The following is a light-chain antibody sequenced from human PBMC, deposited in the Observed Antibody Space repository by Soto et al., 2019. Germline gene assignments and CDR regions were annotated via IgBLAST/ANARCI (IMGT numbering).Light chain of an antibody. CDR2: DST. CDR1: QSIHTS. CDR3: QQRNVWPPIT. Sequence: VLTQSPATLSLSPGERATLSCRASQSIHTSLAWYQQKHGQPPRLVVYDSTLRANGVPDRFGGSRSGTEFTLTINKLEPEDFAVYYCQQRNVWPPITFGQGTRLEI. V-gene: IGKV3-11*01. J-gene: IGKJ5*01.